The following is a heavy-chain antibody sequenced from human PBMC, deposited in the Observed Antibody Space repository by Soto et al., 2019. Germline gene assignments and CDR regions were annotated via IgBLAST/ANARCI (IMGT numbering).Heavy chain of an antibody. V-gene: IGHV1-58*01. D-gene: IGHD2-2*02. CDR3: AAERVGPAAIKYYYYYGMDV. J-gene: IGHJ6*02. Sequence: VASVKVSCKASGFTFTSSAVQWVRQARGQRLEWIGWIVVGSGNTNYAQKFQERVTITRDMSTSTAYMELSSLRSEDTAVYYYAAERVGPAAIKYYYYYGMDVWGQGTTVTVSS. CDR2: IVVGSGNT. CDR1: GFTFTSSA.